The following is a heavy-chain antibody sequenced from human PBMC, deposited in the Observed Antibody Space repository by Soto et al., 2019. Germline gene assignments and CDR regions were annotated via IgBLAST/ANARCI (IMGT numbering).Heavy chain of an antibody. CDR3: ARDTFYCSGGSCYPFDAFDI. CDR1: GFTFSSYA. CDR2: ISYDGSNK. Sequence: PGGSMRLSCAASGFTFSSYAMHWVRQAPGKGLEWVAVISYDGSNKYYADSVKGRFTISRDNSKNTLYLQMNSLRAEDTAVYYCARDTFYCSGGSCYPFDAFDIWGQGTMVTVSS. V-gene: IGHV3-30-3*01. D-gene: IGHD2-15*01. J-gene: IGHJ3*02.